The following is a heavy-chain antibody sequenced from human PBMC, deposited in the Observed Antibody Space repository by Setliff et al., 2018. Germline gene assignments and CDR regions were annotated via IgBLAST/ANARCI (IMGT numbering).Heavy chain of an antibody. Sequence: SETLSLTCAVSGGSISSYYWSWIRQPPGKGLEWIGSIYHSGSTYYNPSLKSRVTISVDTSKNQFSLKLSSVTAADTAVYYCARDGHLLATGAVYNYWGQGTLVTVSS. D-gene: IGHD3-10*01. CDR3: ARDGHLLATGAVYNY. V-gene: IGHV4-38-2*02. CDR1: GGSISSYY. CDR2: IYHSGST. J-gene: IGHJ4*02.